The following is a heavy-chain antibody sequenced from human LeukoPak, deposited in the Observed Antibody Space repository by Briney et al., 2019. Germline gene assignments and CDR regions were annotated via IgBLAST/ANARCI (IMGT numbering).Heavy chain of an antibody. D-gene: IGHD1-7*01. CDR3: ARSGPTTDGKELTPGDAFDI. CDR1: GYTFTSYY. J-gene: IGHJ3*02. CDR2: INPSGGST. Sequence: ASVKVSCKASGYTFTSYYMHWVRQAPGQGLEWMGTINPSGGSTSYAQKFQGRVTMTRDTSTSTVYMELSSLRSEDTAVYYCARSGPTTDGKELTPGDAFDIWGQGTMVTVSS. V-gene: IGHV1-46*01.